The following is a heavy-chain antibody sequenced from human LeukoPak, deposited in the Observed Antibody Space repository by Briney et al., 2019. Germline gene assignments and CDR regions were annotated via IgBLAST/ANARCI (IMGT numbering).Heavy chain of an antibody. CDR1: GFTFSSYS. J-gene: IGHJ5*02. Sequence: GGSLRLSCAASGFTFSSYSMNWVRQAPGKGLEWVSSISSSSSYIYYADSVKGRFTISRDNAKNSLYLQMNSLRAEDTAVYYCASDLLVGSLTGYYPGPFDPWGQGTLVTVSS. V-gene: IGHV3-21*01. D-gene: IGHD3-9*01. CDR2: ISSSSSYI. CDR3: ASDLLVGSLTGYYPGPFDP.